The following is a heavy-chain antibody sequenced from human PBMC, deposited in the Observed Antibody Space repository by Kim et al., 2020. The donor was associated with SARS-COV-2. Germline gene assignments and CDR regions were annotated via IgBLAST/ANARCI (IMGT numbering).Heavy chain of an antibody. CDR2: ISAYNGNT. CDR1: GYTFTSYG. D-gene: IGHD3-10*02. V-gene: IGHV1-18*01. Sequence: ASVKVSCKASGYTFTSYGISWVRQAPGQGLEWMGWISAYNGNTNYAQKLQGRVTMTTDTSTSTAYMELRSLRSDDTAVYYCARDGSLFGELLPVYWGQGTLVTVSS. J-gene: IGHJ4*02. CDR3: ARDGSLFGELLPVY.